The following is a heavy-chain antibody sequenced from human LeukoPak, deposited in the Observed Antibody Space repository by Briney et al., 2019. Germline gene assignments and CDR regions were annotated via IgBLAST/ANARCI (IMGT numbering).Heavy chain of an antibody. J-gene: IGHJ4*02. V-gene: IGHV3-30*02. CDR3: GKHDSASDY. CDR1: GFIFSTYG. CDR2: TRSDGSGE. D-gene: IGHD1-26*01. Sequence: GGSLRLSCVASGFIFSTYGMHWVRQAPGKGLEWVAFTRSDGSGEYYTDSVKGRFTISRDNSKNTLHLQMNSLRVEDTAVYYCGKHDSASDYWGQGTLVTVSS.